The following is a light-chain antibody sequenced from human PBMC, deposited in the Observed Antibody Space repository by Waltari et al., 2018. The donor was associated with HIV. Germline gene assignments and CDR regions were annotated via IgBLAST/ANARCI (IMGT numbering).Light chain of an antibody. CDR2: EVT. CDR1: SNDIGTYNL. Sequence: QSALTQPASVSGSPGQSITISCTGTSNDIGTYNLVSWYQQHPGKAPKLLIFEVTKRPSGVSNRFSGSKSGNTAFLTVSGLQADDEADYYCCSHAGASPHAGANPHVVFGGGTKLTVL. J-gene: IGLJ2*01. CDR3: CSHAGASPHAGANPHVV. V-gene: IGLV2-23*02.